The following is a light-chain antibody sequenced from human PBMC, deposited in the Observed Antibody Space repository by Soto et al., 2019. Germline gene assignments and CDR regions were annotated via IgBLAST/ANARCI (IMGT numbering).Light chain of an antibody. Sequence: DIQMTQSPSTLSASVGDRVTIICRASEGINIYLAWFQQKPGKAPKSLIYGATSLQRGVPSRFSGSGGDTDFSLTISSLQPEDIATYYCQQANSFPITFGQGTRLEIK. J-gene: IGKJ5*01. CDR2: GAT. CDR3: QQANSFPIT. V-gene: IGKV1-12*01. CDR1: EGINIY.